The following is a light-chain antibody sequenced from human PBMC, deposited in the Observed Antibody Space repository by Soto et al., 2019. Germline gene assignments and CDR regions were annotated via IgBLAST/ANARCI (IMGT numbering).Light chain of an antibody. CDR1: QRISSN. V-gene: IGKV3-15*01. J-gene: IGKJ3*01. CDR2: GAS. CDR3: QQYNNWPFT. Sequence: ERVMTQSPATLSVSPGERATLSCRASQRISSNLAWYQQKPGQAPRLLIYGASTRATGIPARFSGSGSGTDFTLTIISLQSEDFAVYYCQQYNNWPFTFGPGTKVDIK.